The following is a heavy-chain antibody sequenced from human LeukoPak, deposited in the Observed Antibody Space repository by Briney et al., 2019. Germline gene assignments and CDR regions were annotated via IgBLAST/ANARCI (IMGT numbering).Heavy chain of an antibody. CDR3: AREGVTKYYFDY. Sequence: PSETLSLTCTVSGASISSYYWSWIRQPPGKGLEWIGCIYDSGTTYYNPSLKSRVTISMDTSKNQFSLKLSSVTAADTAVYYCAREGVTKYYFDYWGQGTLVTVSS. J-gene: IGHJ4*02. CDR2: IYDSGTT. CDR1: GASISSYY. V-gene: IGHV4-59*01. D-gene: IGHD4-11*01.